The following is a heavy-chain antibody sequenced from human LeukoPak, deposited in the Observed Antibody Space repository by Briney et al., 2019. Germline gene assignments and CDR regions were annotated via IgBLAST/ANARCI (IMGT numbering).Heavy chain of an antibody. CDR2: INPNSGGT. Sequence: ASVKVSCKASGYTFTGYYMHWVRQAPGQGLEWMGWINPNSGGTNYAQKFQGRVTMTRDTSISTAYMELSRLRSDDTAVYYCARETITMVRGFGRALCYRGQRPLVSVSS. D-gene: IGHD3-10*01. J-gene: IGHJ4*02. CDR1: GYTFTGYY. V-gene: IGHV1-2*02. CDR3: ARETITMVRGFGRALCY.